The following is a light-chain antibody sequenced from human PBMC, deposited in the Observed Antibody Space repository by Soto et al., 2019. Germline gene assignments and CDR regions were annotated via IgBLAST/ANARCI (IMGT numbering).Light chain of an antibody. J-gene: IGKJ5*01. CDR3: QQPHGYPIT. CDR2: KAS. Sequence: DIQMTQSPSTLSASVGDRVTITCRASQSISSWLAWYQQKPGKAPKLLIYKASSLESGVPSRFSGSGSGTHFTLTISSLQPEDFATYYCQQPHGYPITFGQGTRLEIK. V-gene: IGKV1-5*03. CDR1: QSISSW.